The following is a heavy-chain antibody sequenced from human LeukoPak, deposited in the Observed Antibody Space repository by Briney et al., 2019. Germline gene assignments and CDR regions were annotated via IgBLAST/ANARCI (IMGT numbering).Heavy chain of an antibody. V-gene: IGHV3-48*01. J-gene: IGHJ4*02. D-gene: IGHD5-18*01. CDR3: ARGYRYGATFDY. CDR1: GLTFSRITYS. Sequence: GGSLRLSCAASGLTFSRITYSMNWVRQAPGKGLEWVSYISSTSTTEYADSVKGRLTISRDNAKNSLYLEMNSLRAGDTAVYYCARGYRYGATFDYWGQGALVTVSS. CDR2: ISSTSTT.